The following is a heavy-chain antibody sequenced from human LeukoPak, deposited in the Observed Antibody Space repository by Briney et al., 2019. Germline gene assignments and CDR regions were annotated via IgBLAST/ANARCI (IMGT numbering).Heavy chain of an antibody. CDR2: IYYSGST. CDR3: ARVGAYYYDSSGYSPFDY. D-gene: IGHD3-22*01. V-gene: IGHV4-59*01. J-gene: IGHJ4*02. Sequence: PSETLSLTCTVSGGSISSYYWSWIRQPPGKGLEWIGYIYYSGSTNYNPSLKSRVTISVDTSKNQFSLKLSFVTAADTAVYYCARVGAYYYDSSGYSPFDYWGQGTLVTVSS. CDR1: GGSISSYY.